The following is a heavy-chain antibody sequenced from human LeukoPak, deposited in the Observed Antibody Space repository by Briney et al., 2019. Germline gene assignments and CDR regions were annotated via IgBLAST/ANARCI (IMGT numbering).Heavy chain of an antibody. D-gene: IGHD2-21*01. CDR1: GFTFSSYS. V-gene: IGHV3-23*01. CDR2: IGGTGGNI. J-gene: IGHJ4*02. CDR3: VRDNYSYRLDV. Sequence: GGSLRLSCAASGFTFSSYSMNWVRQAPGKGLEWVSAIGGTGGNIFYTDSVKGRFTISRDNSKNTLYLHMNSLRAEDTAIYYCVRDNYSYRLDVWGQGTLVTVSS.